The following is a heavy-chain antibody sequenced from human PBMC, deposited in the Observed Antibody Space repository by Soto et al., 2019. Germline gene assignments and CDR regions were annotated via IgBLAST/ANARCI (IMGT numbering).Heavy chain of an antibody. CDR3: ARGGDPDY. J-gene: IGHJ4*02. CDR1: GFTFNYYW. Sequence: EVQLVESGGGLVQPGGSLRLSCVASGFTFNYYWMHWVRQAPGKGLVWVSRIQSDGSSPDYVDSVKGRFTISRDNAKNTLYLQMNNLRAEDTGVYYCARGGDPDYWGLGSLVTVSS. D-gene: IGHD2-21*02. V-gene: IGHV3-74*01. CDR2: IQSDGSSP.